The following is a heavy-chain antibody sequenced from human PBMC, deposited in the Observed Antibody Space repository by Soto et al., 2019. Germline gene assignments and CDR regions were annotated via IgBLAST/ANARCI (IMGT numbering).Heavy chain of an antibody. Sequence: VASVKVSCKASGFTFTSSAVQWVRQARGQRLEWIGWIVVGSGNTNYAQKFQERVTITRDMSTSTAYMELSSLRSEDTAVYYCAADWSITMVRGERGYYYYGMDVWGQGTTVTVSS. CDR3: AADWSITMVRGERGYYYYGMDV. V-gene: IGHV1-58*01. CDR2: IVVGSGNT. D-gene: IGHD3-10*01. J-gene: IGHJ6*02. CDR1: GFTFTSSA.